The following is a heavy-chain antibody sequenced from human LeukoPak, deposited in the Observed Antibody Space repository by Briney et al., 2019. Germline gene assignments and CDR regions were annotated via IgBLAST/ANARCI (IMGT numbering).Heavy chain of an antibody. CDR2: IYFTGTT. J-gene: IGHJ4*02. V-gene: IGHV4-38-2*01. CDR3: ARKGYCSSGSCYLDY. D-gene: IGHD2-15*01. CDR1: GYSIGSGYY. Sequence: PSETLSLTCAVSGYSIGSGYYWGWIRQPPGKGLEWIGSIYFTGTTYYNPSLKSRVTTSLDTSKNQFSLNLSSVTAADTAVYYCARKGYCSSGSCYLDYWGQGTLVTVSS.